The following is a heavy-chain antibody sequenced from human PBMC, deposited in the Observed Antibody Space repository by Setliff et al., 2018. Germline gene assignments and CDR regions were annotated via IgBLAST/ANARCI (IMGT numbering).Heavy chain of an antibody. CDR3: VRDWYTSGWYEVDN. J-gene: IGHJ4*02. CDR1: GFTFNNYA. Sequence: GGSLRLSCAASGFTFNNYAMHWVRQAPGKGLEWVANIKEDGSQIYYLDSVKGRFTISRDNAKNSLFLQMNSLRAEDTAVYYCVRDWYTSGWYEVDNWGQGTLVTVSS. D-gene: IGHD6-19*01. CDR2: IKEDGSQI. V-gene: IGHV3-7*01.